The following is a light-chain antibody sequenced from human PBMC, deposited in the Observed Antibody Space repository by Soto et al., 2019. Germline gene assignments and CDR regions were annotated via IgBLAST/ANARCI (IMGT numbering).Light chain of an antibody. J-gene: IGLJ2*01. V-gene: IGLV4-69*01. Sequence: QPVLTQSPSASASLGASVKLTCTLSSGHSSYAVAWHQQQAEKGPRYLMKLNSDGRHSKGDGIPDRFSGSSSGAERYLTISSLQSEDEADYYCQTWGTGIPRVFGGGTKLT. CDR2: LNSDGRH. CDR1: SGHSSYA. CDR3: QTWGTGIPRV.